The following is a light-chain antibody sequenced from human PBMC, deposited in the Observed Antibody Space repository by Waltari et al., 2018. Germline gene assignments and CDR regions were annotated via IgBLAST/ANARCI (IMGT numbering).Light chain of an antibody. CDR3: QNHERLPSM. CDR2: AAS. Sequence: CRASQRRRRYVAWSQTKAAPAPRLLICAASSRARGIPGRFSGSGSGTDFRLTISRLEPEDFAVYYCQNHERLPSMFGQGTKVEIK. V-gene: IGKV3-20*01. CDR1: QRRRRY. J-gene: IGKJ1*01.